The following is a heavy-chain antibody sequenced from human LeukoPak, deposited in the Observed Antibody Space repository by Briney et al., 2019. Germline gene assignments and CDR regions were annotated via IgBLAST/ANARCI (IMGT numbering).Heavy chain of an antibody. CDR3: ARASYYSNYELGYYYYYMDV. Sequence: GASVKVSCKASGGTFSSYAISWVRQAPGQGLEWMGGIIPIFGTANYAQKFQGRVTITTDESTSTAYMELSSLRSEDTAVYYCARASYYSNYELGYYYYYMDVWGKGTTVTVSS. J-gene: IGHJ6*03. CDR2: IIPIFGTA. V-gene: IGHV1-69*05. CDR1: GGTFSSYA. D-gene: IGHD4-11*01.